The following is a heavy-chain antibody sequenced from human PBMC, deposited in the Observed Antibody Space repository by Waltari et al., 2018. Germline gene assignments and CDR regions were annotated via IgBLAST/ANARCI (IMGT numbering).Heavy chain of an antibody. J-gene: IGHJ3*02. Sequence: EVLLVESGGGLVQPGGSLRLSCAASGFTFSGPWLTWARQAPGKGLEWVANIKQDGSERYYMDSVRGRFTISRDNAKNSLSLQMNSLRAEDTAVYYCATWRSLIAPFMGGVFEIWGHGTMVTVSS. CDR3: ATWRSLIAPFMGGVFEI. CDR2: IKQDGSER. V-gene: IGHV3-7*01. CDR1: GFTFSGPW. D-gene: IGHD3-16*01.